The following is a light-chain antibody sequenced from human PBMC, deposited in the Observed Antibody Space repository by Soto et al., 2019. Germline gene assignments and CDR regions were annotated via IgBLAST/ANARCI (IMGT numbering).Light chain of an antibody. J-gene: IGLJ1*01. CDR3: SSYATSSTYV. V-gene: IGLV2-14*03. CDR1: SSDVGNYNY. Sequence: QSVLTQPASVSGSPGQSITISCTGASSDVGNYNYVSWYQHHPGKAPKVIIYDVSKRPSGVSNRFSGSKSGNTASLTISGLQAEDEADYYCSSYATSSTYVFGTGTKVTVL. CDR2: DVS.